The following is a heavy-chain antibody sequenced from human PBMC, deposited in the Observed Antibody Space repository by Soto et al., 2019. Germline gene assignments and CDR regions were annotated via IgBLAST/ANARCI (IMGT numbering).Heavy chain of an antibody. Sequence: QVHLVESGGGLVQPGKSLTISCAASGFSFHTNAMHWVRQAPGKGQEWVAVISYHGINTYYGDFATGRFTITRDNSKETVYLEMNRLRPEDTALYICAKGEGGGDYLDYWCQGTLVTVSS. CDR1: GFSFHTNA. V-gene: IGHV3-30*18. CDR3: AKGEGGGDYLDY. D-gene: IGHD1-26*01. J-gene: IGHJ4*02. CDR2: ISYHGINT.